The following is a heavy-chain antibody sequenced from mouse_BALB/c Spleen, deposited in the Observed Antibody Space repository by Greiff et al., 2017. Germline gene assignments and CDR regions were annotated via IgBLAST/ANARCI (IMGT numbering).Heavy chain of an antibody. J-gene: IGHJ2*01. Sequence: EVKLVESGPGLVKPSQSLSLTCTVTGYSITSDYAWNWIRQFPGNKLEWMGYISYSGSTSYNPSLKSRISITRDTSKNQFFLQLNSVTTEDTATYYCARAMGYGYFDYWGQGTTLTVSS. V-gene: IGHV3-2*02. D-gene: IGHD1-1*01. CDR3: ARAMGYGYFDY. CDR1: GYSITSDYA. CDR2: ISYSGST.